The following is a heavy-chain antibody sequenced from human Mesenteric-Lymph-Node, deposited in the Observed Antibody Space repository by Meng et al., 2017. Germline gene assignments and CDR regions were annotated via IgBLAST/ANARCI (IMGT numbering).Heavy chain of an antibody. CDR2: ISGSGDAT. Sequence: EVQLLESGGDSVQPGGFLRLSCAASGFSFSSYAMNWVRQAPGKGLEWVSGISGSGDATYYADSVKGRFTISRDNSRNTVYLQMRSLRAEDTAVYYCAKVLAGYDYWRWFDPWGQGTLVTVSS. CDR3: AKVLAGYDYWRWFDP. CDR1: GFSFSSYA. D-gene: IGHD3-16*01. V-gene: IGHV3-23*01. J-gene: IGHJ5*02.